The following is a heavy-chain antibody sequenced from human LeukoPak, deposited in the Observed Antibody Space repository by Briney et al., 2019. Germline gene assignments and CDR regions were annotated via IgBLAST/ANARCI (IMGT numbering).Heavy chain of an antibody. CDR3: ARGGYYDSSGQNWFDP. CDR2: IYHSGST. V-gene: IGHV4-30-2*01. CDR1: GSSISSGGYS. Sequence: SLSLTCAVSGSSISSGGYSWSWIRQPPGKGLEWIGYIYHSGSTYYNPPLKSRVTISVDRSKNQFSLKLSSVTAADTAVYYCARGGYYDSSGQNWFDPWGQGTLVTVSS. J-gene: IGHJ5*02. D-gene: IGHD3-22*01.